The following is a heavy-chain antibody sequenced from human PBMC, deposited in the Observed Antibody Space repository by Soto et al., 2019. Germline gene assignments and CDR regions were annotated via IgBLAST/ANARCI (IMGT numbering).Heavy chain of an antibody. J-gene: IGHJ5*01. CDR3: ATGAVGGFPFPDS. CDR1: TFNFRDYW. Sequence: EVQLVESGGGLVQPGGSLRLSCTASTFNFRDYWMNWVRQAPGKGLEWVANIKQDGIEKHYVDSVKGRFTISRDSAKNSLYLQMNSLRPDDTAVYYCATGAVGGFPFPDSWGPGTLVAVSS. D-gene: IGHD6-19*01. CDR2: IKQDGIEK. V-gene: IGHV3-7*04.